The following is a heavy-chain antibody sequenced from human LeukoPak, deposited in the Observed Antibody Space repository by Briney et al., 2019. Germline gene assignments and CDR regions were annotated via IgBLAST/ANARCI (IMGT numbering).Heavy chain of an antibody. D-gene: IGHD2-2*01. CDR1: GGSISSSNW. CDR2: IYHSGST. CDR3: ARSDIVVVPAETGWFDP. V-gene: IGHV4-4*02. J-gene: IGHJ5*02. Sequence: PSGTLSLTCAVSGGSISSSNWWSWVRQPPGKGLEWIGEIYHSGSTNYNPSLKSRVTISVDKSKNQFSLKLSSVTAADTAVYYCARSDIVVVPAETGWFDPWGQGTLVTVSS.